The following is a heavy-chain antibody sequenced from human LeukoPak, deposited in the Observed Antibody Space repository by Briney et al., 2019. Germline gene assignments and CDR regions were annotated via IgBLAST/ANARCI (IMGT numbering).Heavy chain of an antibody. CDR3: ARGYGSSWPFDY. Sequence: GGSLRLSCAASGFTVSSNYMSWVRQAPGKGLEWVSVIYSGGSTYYADSVKGRFTISRDNSKNTLYLQMNSLRAEDAAVYYCARGYGSSWPFDYWGQGTLVTVSS. J-gene: IGHJ4*02. V-gene: IGHV3-53*01. CDR2: IYSGGST. CDR1: GFTVSSNY. D-gene: IGHD6-13*01.